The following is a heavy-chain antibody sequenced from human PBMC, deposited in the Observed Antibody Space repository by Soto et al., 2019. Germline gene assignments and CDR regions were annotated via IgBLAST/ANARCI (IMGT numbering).Heavy chain of an antibody. CDR2: IYYSGST. D-gene: IGHD6-19*01. V-gene: IGHV4-59*01. J-gene: IGHJ6*02. CDR1: GGSISSYY. CDR3: ARDSGYSRGGVYYYYGMDV. Sequence: SETLSLTCTVSGGSISSYYWSWIRQPPGKGLEWIGYIYYSGSTNYNPSLKSRVTISVDTSKNQFSLKLSSVTAADTAVYYCARDSGYSRGGVYYYYGMDVWGQGTTVTV.